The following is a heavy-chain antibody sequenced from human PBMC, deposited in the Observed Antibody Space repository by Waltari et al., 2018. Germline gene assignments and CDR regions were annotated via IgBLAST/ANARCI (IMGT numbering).Heavy chain of an antibody. CDR3: ARARWSYYYYYYYMDV. V-gene: IGHV4-61*02. CDR1: GGSISSGSYY. CDR2: IYTSGST. D-gene: IGHD2-15*01. J-gene: IGHJ6*03. Sequence: QVQLQESGPGLVKPSQTLSLTCTVSGGSISSGSYYWHWIRPPAGKGLEWIGRIYTSGSTNYNPSLKSRVTISVDTSKNQFSLKLSSVTAADTAVYYCARARWSYYYYYYYMDVWGKGTTVTVSS.